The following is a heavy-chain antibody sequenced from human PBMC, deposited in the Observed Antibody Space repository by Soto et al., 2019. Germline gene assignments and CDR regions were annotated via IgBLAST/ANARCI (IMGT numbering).Heavy chain of an antibody. CDR1: GESISSYY. CDR3: VRDCSAGGCYSDYGMDL. V-gene: IGHV4-4*07. CDR2: IYISGST. D-gene: IGHD2-15*01. J-gene: IGHJ6*02. Sequence: PSETLSLTCTVSGESISSYYWSWIRQPAGKGLEWIGRIYISGSTDYNPSLKSRVSMSVDRSKNQFSLRLTSVTAADTAVYYCVRDCSAGGCYSDYGMDLWGQGTTVTVSS.